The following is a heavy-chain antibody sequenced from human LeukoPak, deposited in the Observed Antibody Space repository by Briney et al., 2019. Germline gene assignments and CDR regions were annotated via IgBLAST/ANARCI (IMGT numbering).Heavy chain of an antibody. CDR3: AREGLYCSGGSCYSVPNWFDP. J-gene: IGHJ5*02. V-gene: IGHV3-23*01. Sequence: GGSLRLSCAASGFTFSSYAMSWVRQAPGKGLEWVSAISGSGGSTYYADSVKGRFTISRDNSKNTLYLQMNSLRAEDTAVHYCAREGLYCSGGSCYSVPNWFDPWGQGTLVTVSS. CDR1: GFTFSSYA. D-gene: IGHD2-15*01. CDR2: ISGSGGST.